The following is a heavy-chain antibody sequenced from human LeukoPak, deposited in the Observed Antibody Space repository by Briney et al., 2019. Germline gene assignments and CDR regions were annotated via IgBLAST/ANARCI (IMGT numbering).Heavy chain of an antibody. J-gene: IGHJ6*04. V-gene: IGHV3-23*05. Sequence: GGSLRLSCAASGFIFSDSVMSWVRQAPGKGLEWVAAISSTGYTDNADSLKGRFGISRDNSKDTLYLQMNSLRVDDTAVYYCARRTAGAKDLWGKGTTVTVSA. CDR1: GFIFSDSV. CDR2: ISSTGYT. D-gene: IGHD6-19*01. CDR3: ARRTAGAKDL.